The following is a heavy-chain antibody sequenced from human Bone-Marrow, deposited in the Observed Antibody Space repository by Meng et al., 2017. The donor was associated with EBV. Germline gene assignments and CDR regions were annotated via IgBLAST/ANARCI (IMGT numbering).Heavy chain of an antibody. D-gene: IGHD3-10*01. J-gene: IGHJ4*02. CDR3: ASESGRGFTPDY. CDR1: RGPFTSEA. Sequence: VQLVPSVAEVRKAGSSVKLSGKTSRGPFTSEAVSWVRQAPGQGLEWMGGLIPMSDAPHYAQTFQGRVTIIADESTSTHYMDLSGLRSEDTAVYYCASESGRGFTPDYWGQGTLVTVSS. V-gene: IGHV1-69*01. CDR2: LIPMSDAP.